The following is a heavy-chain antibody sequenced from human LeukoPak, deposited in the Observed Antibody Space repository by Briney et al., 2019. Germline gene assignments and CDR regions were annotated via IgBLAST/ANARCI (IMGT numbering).Heavy chain of an antibody. CDR2: IKSSGDNT. Sequence: GGSLRLSCAASGFTFSAYAMSWVRQAPGKGLEWVSSIKSSGDNTYYADSVKGRFTISRDNSKNTIYLQMNSLRAEDTAVYYCAKVWERTDRVYRGQGSLVTVSS. V-gene: IGHV3-23*01. CDR1: GFTFSAYA. J-gene: IGHJ4*02. CDR3: AKVWERTDRVY. D-gene: IGHD1-1*01.